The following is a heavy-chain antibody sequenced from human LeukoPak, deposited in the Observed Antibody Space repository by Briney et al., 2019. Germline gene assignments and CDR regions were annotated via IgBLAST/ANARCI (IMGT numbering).Heavy chain of an antibody. CDR3: AREYSSSWYPWFDP. CDR1: GGSVGSGSYY. V-gene: IGHV4-61*01. CDR2: IYYSGST. D-gene: IGHD6-13*01. J-gene: IGHJ5*02. Sequence: PSETLSLTCAVSGGSVGSGSYYWSWIRQPPGKGLEWIGYIYYSGSTNYNPSLKSRVTISVDTSKNQFSLKLSSVTAADTAVYYCAREYSSSWYPWFDPWGQGTLVTVSS.